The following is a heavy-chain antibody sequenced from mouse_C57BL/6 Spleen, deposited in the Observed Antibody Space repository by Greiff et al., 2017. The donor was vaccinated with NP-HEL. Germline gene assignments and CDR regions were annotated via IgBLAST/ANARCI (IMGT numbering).Heavy chain of an antibody. J-gene: IGHJ2*01. CDR1: GYTFTSYW. D-gene: IGHD2-2*01. CDR3: ARVVTRYYFDY. V-gene: IGHV1-59*01. CDR2: IDPSDSYT. Sequence: VQLQQSGAELVRPGTSVKLSCKASGYTFTSYWMHWVKQRPGQGLEWIGVIDPSDSYTNYNQKFKGKATLTVDTSSSTAYMQLSSLTSEDSAVSYCARVVTRYYFDYWGQGTTLTVSS.